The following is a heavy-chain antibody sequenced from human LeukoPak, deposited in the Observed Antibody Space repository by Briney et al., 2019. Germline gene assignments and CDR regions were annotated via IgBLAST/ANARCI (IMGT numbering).Heavy chain of an antibody. V-gene: IGHV3-23*01. J-gene: IGHJ3*02. CDR1: GFTFSSYA. D-gene: IGHD3-3*01. CDR2: ISGSGGST. Sequence: PGGSLRLSCAASGFTFSSYAMSWVRQAPGKGLEWVSAISGSGGSTYYADSVKGRFTISRDNSKNTLYLQMNSLRAEDTAVYYCAKDFSPLYDFWSGYYGDAFDIWGQGIMVTVSS. CDR3: AKDFSPLYDFWSGYYGDAFDI.